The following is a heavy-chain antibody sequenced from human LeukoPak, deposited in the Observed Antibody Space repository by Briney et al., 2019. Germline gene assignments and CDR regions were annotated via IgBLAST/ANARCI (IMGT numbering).Heavy chain of an antibody. J-gene: IGHJ4*02. V-gene: IGHV3-23*01. CDR2: ISGSGGST. CDR3: AKENPTSPYFDY. CDR1: GFTFSSYA. Sequence: GGSLRLSCVASGFTFSSYAISWVRQTPGKGLEWVSAISGSGGSTYYADSVKGRFTISRDNSKNMLYLQMNSLRAEDTAVYYCAKENPTSPYFDYWGQGTLVTVSS. D-gene: IGHD1-14*01.